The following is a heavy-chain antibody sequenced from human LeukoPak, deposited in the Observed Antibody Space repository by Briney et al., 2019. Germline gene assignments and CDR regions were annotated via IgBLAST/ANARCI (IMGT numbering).Heavy chain of an antibody. J-gene: IGHJ4*02. D-gene: IGHD6-19*01. CDR1: GYSISTAYS. V-gene: IGHV4-61*01. Sequence: SETLSLTCNVFGYSISTAYSWGWIRQPPGKGLEWIGYIYYSGSTNYNPSLKSRVTISVDTSKNHFSLKLSSVTAADTAVYYCARAVAGTKYYFDYWGQGTLVTVSS. CDR3: ARAVAGTKYYFDY. CDR2: IYYSGST.